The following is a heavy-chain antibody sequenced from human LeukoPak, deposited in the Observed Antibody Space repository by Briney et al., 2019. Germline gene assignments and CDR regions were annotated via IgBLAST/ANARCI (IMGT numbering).Heavy chain of an antibody. CDR3: SLLSRGVDNWFAP. D-gene: IGHD3-10*01. Sequence: SETLSLPCSVSGASFTDDFSCSWIRQPPGRGLEWVGNISHTGSTSYNPSLRIRVTMSVDMSKHQFSLNLKSVTAADTDMYFCSLLSRGVDNWFAPWGQGTLVTVSS. CDR1: GASFTDDFS. CDR2: ISHTGST. V-gene: IGHV4-30-2*01. J-gene: IGHJ5*02.